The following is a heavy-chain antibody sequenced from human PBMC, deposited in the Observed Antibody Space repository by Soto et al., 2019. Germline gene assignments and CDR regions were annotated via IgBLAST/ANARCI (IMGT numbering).Heavy chain of an antibody. V-gene: IGHV3-53*01. CDR2: INSDGST. CDR1: GFLVNSAY. CDR3: ARSGYSFAWGY. J-gene: IGHJ4*02. Sequence: EVQLVESGGGLIPPGGSLRLSCAASGFLVNSAYMTWVRQAPGKGLEWLSMINSDGSTLYAESVKGRFTISRDNSKNRVDLQMNSLRGEDTAMYYCARSGYSFAWGYWGQGTLVIVTS. D-gene: IGHD5-18*01.